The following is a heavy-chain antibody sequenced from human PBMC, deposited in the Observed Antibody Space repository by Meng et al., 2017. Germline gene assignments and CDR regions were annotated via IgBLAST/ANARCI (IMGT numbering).Heavy chain of an antibody. CDR2: IYYSGST. CDR3: ARDCSGGSCYSIGV. CDR1: GCSVSSGSYY. D-gene: IGHD2-15*01. J-gene: IGHJ4*02. Sequence: VPLEESGPGLVRPSENPSIPCTVSGCSVSSGSYYWSWIRQSPWEGLEWIGYIYYSGSTNYHPSLKSRVTISVDTSKNQFSLKLSSVTAADTAVYYCARDCSGGSCYSIGVWGQGTLVTVSS. V-gene: IGHV4-61*01.